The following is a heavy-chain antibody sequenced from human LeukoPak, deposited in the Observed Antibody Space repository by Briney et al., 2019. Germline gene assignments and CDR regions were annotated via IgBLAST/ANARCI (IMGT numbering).Heavy chain of an antibody. D-gene: IGHD2-2*01. CDR3: AKDIVVVPAAMEEYNWFDP. Sequence: SETLSLTCTVSGGSISSYYWSWIRQPAGKGLEWIGHIYTSGSTNYNPSLKSRVTMSVDTSKNQFSLKLSSVTAADTAVYYCAKDIVVVPAAMEEYNWFDPWGQGTLVTVSS. CDR1: GGSISSYY. CDR2: IYTSGST. J-gene: IGHJ5*02. V-gene: IGHV4-4*07.